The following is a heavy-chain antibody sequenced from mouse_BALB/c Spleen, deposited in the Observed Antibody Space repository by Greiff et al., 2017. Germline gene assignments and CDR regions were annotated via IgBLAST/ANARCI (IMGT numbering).Heavy chain of an antibody. CDR2: IYPSDSYT. CDR3: TRGKAYGNYGWYFDV. D-gene: IGHD2-1*01. J-gene: IGHJ1*01. Sequence: VQLQQPGAELVKPGASVKLSCKASGYTFTSYWINWVKQRPGQGLEWIGNIYPSDSYTNYNQKFKDKATLTVDKSSSTAYMQLSSPTSEDSAVYYCTRGKAYGNYGWYFDVWGAGTTVTVSS. V-gene: IGHV1-69*02. CDR1: GYTFTSYW.